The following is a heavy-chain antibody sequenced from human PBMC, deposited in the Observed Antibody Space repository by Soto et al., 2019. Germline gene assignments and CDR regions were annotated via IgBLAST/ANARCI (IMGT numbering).Heavy chain of an antibody. J-gene: IGHJ4*02. CDR2: IYYSGST. D-gene: IGHD4-17*01. Sequence: SETLSLTCTVSGGSISSYYWSWIRQPPGKGLEWIGYIYYSGSTNYNPSLKSRVTISVDTSKNQLSLKLSSVTAADTAVYYWARRYGYYFDYWGQGTLVTVSS. CDR3: ARRYGYYFDY. V-gene: IGHV4-59*08. CDR1: GGSISSYY.